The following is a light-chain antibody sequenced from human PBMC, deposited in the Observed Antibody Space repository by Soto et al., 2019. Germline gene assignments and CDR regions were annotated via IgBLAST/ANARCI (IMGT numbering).Light chain of an antibody. CDR3: QQYEHGWT. CDR1: QSISSW. J-gene: IGKJ1*01. Sequence: DIQMTQSPSTLSASVGDRVTITCRASQSISSWLAWYQQKPGKAPKLLVYKASSLESGVPSRFSGSGSGTEFTLTSGSLQPDDCATYYCQQYEHGWTFGQGTKVEIK. V-gene: IGKV1-5*03. CDR2: KAS.